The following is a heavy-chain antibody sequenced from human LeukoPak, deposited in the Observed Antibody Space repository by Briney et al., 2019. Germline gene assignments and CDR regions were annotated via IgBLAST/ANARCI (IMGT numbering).Heavy chain of an antibody. D-gene: IGHD2-2*01. CDR3: ARDRSLVPPADFDY. CDR1: GYTFTGYY. Sequence: ASVRVSCKASGYTFTGYYMHWVRQAPGQGLEWMGRISPNNGGTNYAQKLQGRVTMTTDTSTSTAYMELRSLRSDDTAVYYCARDRSLVPPADFDYWGQGTLVTVSS. J-gene: IGHJ4*02. CDR2: ISPNNGGT. V-gene: IGHV1-2*06.